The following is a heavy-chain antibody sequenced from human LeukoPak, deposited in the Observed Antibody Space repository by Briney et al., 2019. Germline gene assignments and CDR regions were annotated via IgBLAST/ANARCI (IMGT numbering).Heavy chain of an antibody. J-gene: IGHJ3*01. D-gene: IGHD5/OR15-5a*01. Sequence: PGGSLRLSCAASGFTFSDYYMTWIRQSPGRGLEWLSYISPRDTYINYADSVKGRFTISRDDATNSLYLQLNSLRDEDTAVYYCTRDPSVVDVWGQGTRVTVSS. CDR3: TRDPSVVDV. CDR2: ISPRDTYI. CDR1: GFTFSDYY. V-gene: IGHV3-11*01.